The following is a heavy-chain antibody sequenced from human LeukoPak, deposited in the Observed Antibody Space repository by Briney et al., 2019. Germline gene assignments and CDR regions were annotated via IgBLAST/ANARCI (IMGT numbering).Heavy chain of an antibody. CDR1: GGSINSHY. Sequence: SETLSLTCIVSGGSINSHYWSWIRQPPGKGLEWIGDIHYTGTTKYNPSVKSRVTISIDTSKNQFSLELSSVTATDTAVYFCATNRVGTYDRPFDIWGQGTMVTVSS. J-gene: IGHJ3*02. D-gene: IGHD1-26*01. CDR3: ATNRVGTYDRPFDI. V-gene: IGHV4-59*08. CDR2: IHYTGTT.